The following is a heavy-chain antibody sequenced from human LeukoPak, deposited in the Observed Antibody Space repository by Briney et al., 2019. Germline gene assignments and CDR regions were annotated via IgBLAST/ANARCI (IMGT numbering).Heavy chain of an antibody. CDR2: ISSSGSTI. Sequence: VQPGGSLRLSCAASGFTFSSYEMNWVRQAPGKGLEWVSYISSSGSTIYYADSVKGRFTISRDNAKNSLYLQMNSLRAEDTAVYYCARSYCSSTSCYPQDYGMDVWGKGTTVTVSS. CDR3: ARSYCSSTSCYPQDYGMDV. CDR1: GFTFSSYE. V-gene: IGHV3-48*03. J-gene: IGHJ6*04. D-gene: IGHD2-2*01.